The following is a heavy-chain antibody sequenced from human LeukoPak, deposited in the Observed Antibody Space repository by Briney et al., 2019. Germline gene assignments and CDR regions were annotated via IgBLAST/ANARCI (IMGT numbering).Heavy chain of an antibody. CDR2: ISGSGGST. CDR1: GFTFSSYW. Sequence: GGSLRLSCAASGFTFSSYWMSWVRQAPGKGLEWVSAISGSGGSTYYADSVKGRFTISRDNSKNTLYLQMNSLRAEDTAVYYCAKGLEDDYVWGSNRYTGSDYWGQGTLVTVSS. J-gene: IGHJ4*02. CDR3: AKGLEDDYVWGSNRYTGSDY. V-gene: IGHV3-23*01. D-gene: IGHD3-16*02.